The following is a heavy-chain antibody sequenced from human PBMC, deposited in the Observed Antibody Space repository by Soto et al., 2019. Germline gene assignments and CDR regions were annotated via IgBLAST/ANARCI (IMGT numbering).Heavy chain of an antibody. Sequence: GGSLRLSXAASGFTFRIYSMHWVRQSPGKGLEWVAVMWYDGTNKYYGESVKGRFTISRDNSENTLYLQMNSLRVEDTAVYNCARDATFGTKGGSFDIWGHGTLVTVSS. CDR2: MWYDGTNK. V-gene: IGHV3-33*01. D-gene: IGHD3-16*01. J-gene: IGHJ3*02. CDR3: ARDATFGTKGGSFDI. CDR1: GFTFRIYS.